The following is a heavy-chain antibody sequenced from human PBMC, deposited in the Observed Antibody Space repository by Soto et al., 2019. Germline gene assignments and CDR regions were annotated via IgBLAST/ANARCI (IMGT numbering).Heavy chain of an antibody. J-gene: IGHJ4*02. CDR3: ARDRSNSPDYFDY. CDR1: GGSIRSDY. CDR2: IYSSGST. D-gene: IGHD6-6*01. V-gene: IGHV4-4*07. Sequence: SETHSLTCIVSGGSIRSDYWSWIRQSAGKGLEWIGRIYSSGSTNYNPSLKSRVTMSVDTSKNQFSLRLSSVNASDTAVYYCARDRSNSPDYFDYWGQGTLVTVSS.